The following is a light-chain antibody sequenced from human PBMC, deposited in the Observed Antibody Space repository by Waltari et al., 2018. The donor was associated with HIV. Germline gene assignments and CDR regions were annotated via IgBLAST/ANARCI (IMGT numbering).Light chain of an antibody. J-gene: IGLJ2*01. Sequence: NFMLTQPHSVSESPGKTVTISCTRSSGSIASNYVQWYQQRPGSAPTTVISEDNQRPSGVPDRCSGSIDTSSNSASLSIAGLKTEDEADYYCQSYDSSNVVFGGGTKLTVL. CDR2: EDN. CDR1: SGSIASNY. CDR3: QSYDSSNVV. V-gene: IGLV6-57*03.